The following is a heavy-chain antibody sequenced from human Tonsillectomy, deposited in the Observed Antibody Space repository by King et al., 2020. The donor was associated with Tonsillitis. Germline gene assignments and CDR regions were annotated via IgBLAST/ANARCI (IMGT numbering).Heavy chain of an antibody. V-gene: IGHV3-53*01. CDR1: GFSVSSNY. D-gene: IGHD5-18*01. Sequence: VQLVESGGGLIQPGESLRLSCAASGFSVSSNYMTWVGQGPGKGLEWASIIYSGGGTYYTDSVKGRFTISRDNSKNTLSLQMNSLRVEDTAVYYCAGVRLWRFDPWGQGTLVTVSS. CDR3: AGVRLWRFDP. J-gene: IGHJ5*02. CDR2: IYSGGGT.